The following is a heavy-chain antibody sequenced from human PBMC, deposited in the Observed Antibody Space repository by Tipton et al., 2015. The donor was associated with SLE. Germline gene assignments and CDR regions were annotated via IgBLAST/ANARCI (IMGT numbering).Heavy chain of an antibody. CDR1: GGSISGHY. CDR3: ARVDSSYTYYYYYGMDV. V-gene: IGHV4-59*11. Sequence: TLSLTCTVSGGSISGHYWSWIRQPPGKGLEWIGYIYYSGSTNYNPSLKSRVTISVDTSKNQFSLKLSSVTAADTAVYYCARVDSSYTYYYYYGMDVWGQGTTVTVSS. CDR2: IYYSGST. J-gene: IGHJ6*02. D-gene: IGHD6-6*01.